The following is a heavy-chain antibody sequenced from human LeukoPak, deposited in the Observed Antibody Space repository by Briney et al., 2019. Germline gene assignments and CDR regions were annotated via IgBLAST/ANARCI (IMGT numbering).Heavy chain of an antibody. CDR1: GFTFSSYA. V-gene: IGHV3-30-3*01. CDR2: ISYDGSNK. D-gene: IGHD6-19*01. J-gene: IGHJ6*02. CDR3: ARAPPGYSSGPLLYGMDV. Sequence: GGSLRLSCAASGFTFSSYAMHWVRQAPGKGLEWVAVISYDGSNKYYADSVKGRFTISRDNSKITLYLQMNSLRAEDTAVYYCARAPPGYSSGPLLYGMDVWGQGTTVTVSS.